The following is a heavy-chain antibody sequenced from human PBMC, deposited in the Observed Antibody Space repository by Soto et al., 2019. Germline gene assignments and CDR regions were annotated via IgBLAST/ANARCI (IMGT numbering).Heavy chain of an antibody. CDR1: GFTFTSSA. CDR2: IVVGSGNT. D-gene: IGHD2-2*01. CDR3: AADPGYCISTSCYPPYYYYYGMDV. Sequence: ASVKVSCKASGFTFTSSAVQWVRQARGQRLEWIGWIVVGSGNTNYAQKFQERVTITRDMSTSTAYMELSSLRSEDTAVYYCAADPGYCISTSCYPPYYYYYGMDVWGQGTTVTVSS. V-gene: IGHV1-58*01. J-gene: IGHJ6*02.